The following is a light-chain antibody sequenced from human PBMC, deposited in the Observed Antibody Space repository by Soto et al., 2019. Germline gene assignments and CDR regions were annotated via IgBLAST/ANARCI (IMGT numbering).Light chain of an antibody. V-gene: IGKV1-5*01. J-gene: IGKJ5*01. Sequence: IQMTQSPSTLSASVGDRVTITCRASQSVSDWLAWYQQKPGNPPKLLIYDTSRLESAVPSRFSASGSGTDFTLTISSLQPEDFATYYCQQSYSTPITFGQGTRLE. CDR1: QSVSDW. CDR3: QQSYSTPIT. CDR2: DTS.